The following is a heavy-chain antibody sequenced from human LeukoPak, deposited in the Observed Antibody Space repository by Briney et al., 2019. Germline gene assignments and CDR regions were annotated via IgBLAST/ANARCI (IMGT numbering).Heavy chain of an antibody. CDR1: GYSFTSYW. D-gene: IGHD3-22*01. V-gene: IGHV5-51*01. Sequence: GESLKISCKGSGYSFTSYWIGWVRQVPGKGLEWMGIIYPGDSDTRYSPSFQGQGTISADKSISTAYLQWSSLKASDTAMYYCARGYYDSSGYYYPFDYWGQGTLVTVSS. CDR2: IYPGDSDT. CDR3: ARGYYDSSGYYYPFDY. J-gene: IGHJ4*02.